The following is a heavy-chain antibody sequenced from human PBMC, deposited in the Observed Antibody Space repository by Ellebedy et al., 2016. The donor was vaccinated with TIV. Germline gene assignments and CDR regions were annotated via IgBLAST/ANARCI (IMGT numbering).Heavy chain of an antibody. Sequence: SVKVSXKASGGTFSSYAISWVRQAPGQGLEWMGGIIPIFGTANYAQKFQGRVTITADESTSTAYMELSSLRSEDTAVYYCARGDTAMVIPNYYGMDVWGQGTTVTVSS. CDR1: GGTFSSYA. V-gene: IGHV1-69*13. CDR3: ARGDTAMVIPNYYGMDV. J-gene: IGHJ6*02. D-gene: IGHD5-18*01. CDR2: IIPIFGTA.